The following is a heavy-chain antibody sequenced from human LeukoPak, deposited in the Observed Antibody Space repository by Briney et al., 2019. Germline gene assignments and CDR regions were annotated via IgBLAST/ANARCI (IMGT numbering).Heavy chain of an antibody. Sequence: AGGSLRLSCAASGFSSYGMHWVRQAPGKGLEWVAVIWYDESNKYYAASVKGRFTISRDNSRNTLYLQMNSLRAEDTAVYYCARDGFSSSWYGRALDYWGQGTLVTVSS. CDR1: GFSSYG. V-gene: IGHV3-33*01. CDR3: ARDGFSSSWYGRALDY. J-gene: IGHJ4*02. D-gene: IGHD6-13*01. CDR2: IWYDESNK.